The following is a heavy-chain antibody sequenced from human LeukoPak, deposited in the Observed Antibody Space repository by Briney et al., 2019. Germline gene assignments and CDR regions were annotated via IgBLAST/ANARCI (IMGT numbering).Heavy chain of an antibody. CDR1: GFTFSSYS. V-gene: IGHV3-21*01. CDR3: ARAGHPHGGALTFDY. D-gene: IGHD1-26*01. CDR2: ISSSSSYI. Sequence: GGSLRLSCAASGFTFSSYSMNWVRQAPGKGLEWVSSISSSSSYIYYADSVKGRFTISRDNAKNSLYLQMNSLRAEDTAVYYCARAGHPHGGALTFDYWGQGTLVTVSS. J-gene: IGHJ4*02.